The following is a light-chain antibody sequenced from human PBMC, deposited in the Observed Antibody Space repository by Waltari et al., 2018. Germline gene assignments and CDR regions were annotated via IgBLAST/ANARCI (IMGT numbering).Light chain of an antibody. J-gene: IGLJ2*01. CDR3: CSFAGSSPHVV. CDR1: SSDFGTYNL. CDR2: EST. V-gene: IGLV2-23*01. Sequence: QSALTQPASVSGSPGQSITISCTGTSSDFGTYNLLSWYQHHPGKAPKLIIYESTKRPSGVSNRFSGSKSGNTASLTISGLQAEDEADYYCCSFAGSSPHVVLGGGTKLTVL.